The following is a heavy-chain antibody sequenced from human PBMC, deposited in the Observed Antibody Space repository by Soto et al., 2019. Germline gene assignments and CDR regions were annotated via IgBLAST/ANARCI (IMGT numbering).Heavy chain of an antibody. J-gene: IGHJ5*02. Sequence: SETLSLTCTVSGISITSSYWNWFRQSPGKGLEWIGQISDRGDIDYNPPLESRVAISTDTSKNQVSLTLTAVNAADTAVYFCARGRHWLDPWGQGTQVTVSS. V-gene: IGHV4-59*08. CDR2: ISDRGDI. CDR1: GISITSSY. CDR3: ARGRHWLDP.